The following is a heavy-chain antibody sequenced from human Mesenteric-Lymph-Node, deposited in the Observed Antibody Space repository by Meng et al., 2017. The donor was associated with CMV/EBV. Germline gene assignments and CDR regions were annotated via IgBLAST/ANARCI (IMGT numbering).Heavy chain of an antibody. CDR2: IYWDDDK. Sequence: TSSGFSISTSGVSVGWIRQPPGKALEWLALIYWDDDKRYSPSLKGRLTITKDTSKNQVVLTMTNMDPVDTASYYCARQWLGELAFDSWGQGALVTVSS. CDR1: GFSISTSGVS. D-gene: IGHD3-10*01. CDR3: ARQWLGELAFDS. J-gene: IGHJ4*02. V-gene: IGHV2-5*02.